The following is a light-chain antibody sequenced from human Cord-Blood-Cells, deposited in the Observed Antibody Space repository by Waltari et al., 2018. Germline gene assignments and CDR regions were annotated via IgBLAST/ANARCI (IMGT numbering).Light chain of an antibody. V-gene: IGKV1-39*01. CDR3: QQSYSTPFT. J-gene: IGKJ3*01. CDR2: AAS. CDR1: QSISSY. Sequence: LSASVGDRVTITCRASQSISSYLNWYQQKPVKAPKLLIYAASSLQSGVPSRFSGSGSGTDFTLTISSLQPEDFATYYCQQSYSTPFTFGPGTKVDIK.